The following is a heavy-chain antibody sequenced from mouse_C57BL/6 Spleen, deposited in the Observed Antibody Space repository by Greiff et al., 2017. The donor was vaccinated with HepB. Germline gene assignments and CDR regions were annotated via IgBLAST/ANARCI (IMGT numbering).Heavy chain of an antibody. Sequence: EVQVVESGGGLVKPGGSLKLSCAASGFTFSDYGMHWVRQAPEKGLEWVAYISSGSSTIYYADTVKGRFTISRDNAKNTLFLQMTSLRSEDTAMYYCARPGGGAWFAYWGQGTLVTVSA. CDR3: ARPGGGAWFAY. V-gene: IGHV5-17*01. J-gene: IGHJ3*01. CDR2: ISSGSSTI. CDR1: GFTFSDYG.